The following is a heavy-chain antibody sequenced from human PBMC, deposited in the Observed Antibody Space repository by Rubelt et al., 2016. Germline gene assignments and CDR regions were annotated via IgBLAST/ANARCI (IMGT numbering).Heavy chain of an antibody. CDR1: GGSIRSYY. CDR2: VFHSGSS. CDR3: ARGGTITQLDAFDI. D-gene: IGHD1-1*01. V-gene: IGHV4-59*01. Sequence: QVQLQESGPGLVKPSETLSLTCSVSGGSIRSYYWSWIRQPPGKGLEWIGYVFHSGSSNSNPSLKSRVNISAGTAKNQFSLRRRSVTAADTAVYYCARGGTITQLDAFDIWGQGTMVTVSS. J-gene: IGHJ3*02.